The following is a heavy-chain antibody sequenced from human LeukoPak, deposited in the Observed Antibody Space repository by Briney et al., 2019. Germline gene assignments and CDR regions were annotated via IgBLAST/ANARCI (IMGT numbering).Heavy chain of an antibody. Sequence: GGSLRLSCAASGFTFSSHSMNWVRQAPGKGLEWVSSITSSSSYIFYADSVEGRFTISRDNAKNALYLQMNSLRVEDMAVYYCAVTSGWIRYWGQGTLVTVSS. J-gene: IGHJ4*02. V-gene: IGHV3-21*01. CDR2: ITSSSSYI. D-gene: IGHD6-19*01. CDR1: GFTFSSHS. CDR3: AVTSGWIRY.